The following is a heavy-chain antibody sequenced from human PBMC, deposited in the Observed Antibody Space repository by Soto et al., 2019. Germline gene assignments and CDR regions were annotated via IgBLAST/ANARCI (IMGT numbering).Heavy chain of an antibody. CDR2: IYYDGNT. CDR1: GGSITSSSFY. CDR3: ARPHGGSSGWDNWFDP. V-gene: IGHV4-39*01. Sequence: SETLSLTCSVSGGSITSSSFYWGWIRQPPGKGLECIANIYYDGNTYNNPSLKSRVTISLDTSRNQFSLRLSSLTAADTAVYYCARPHGGSSGWDNWFDPWGQGTLVTVPQ. D-gene: IGHD6-25*01. J-gene: IGHJ5*02.